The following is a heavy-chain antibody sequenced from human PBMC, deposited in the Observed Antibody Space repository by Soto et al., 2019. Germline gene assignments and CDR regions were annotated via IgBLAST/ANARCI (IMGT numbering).Heavy chain of an antibody. V-gene: IGHV3-9*01. CDR3: AKETCGDYGYYYGMDV. CDR1: GFTFDDYA. D-gene: IGHD4-17*01. J-gene: IGHJ6*02. CDR2: ISWHSGSI. Sequence: GGSLRLSCAASGFTFDDYAMHWVRQAPGKGLEWVSGISWHSGSIGYADSVKGRFTISRDNAKNSLYLQMNSLRAEDTALYYCAKETCGDYGYYYGMDVWGQGTTVTVSS.